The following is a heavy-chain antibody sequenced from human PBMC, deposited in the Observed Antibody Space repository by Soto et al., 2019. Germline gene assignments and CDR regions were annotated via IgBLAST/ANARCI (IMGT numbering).Heavy chain of an antibody. V-gene: IGHV3-9*01. Sequence: EVPLVESGGGLVQPGRSLRLSCTASGFTFDDYAMHWVRQAPGKGPEWVSGISWNSGSIGYADSVKGRFNISRDNAKNSLYTQMNSLRAEDTALYYCAKDMADNSGYDAFDIWGQGTMVTVSS. CDR1: GFTFDDYA. CDR3: AKDMADNSGYDAFDI. J-gene: IGHJ3*02. D-gene: IGHD3-22*01. CDR2: ISWNSGSI.